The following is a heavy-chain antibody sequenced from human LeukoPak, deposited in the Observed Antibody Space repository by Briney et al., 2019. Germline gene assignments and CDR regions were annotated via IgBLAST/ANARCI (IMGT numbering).Heavy chain of an antibody. D-gene: IGHD3-16*02. CDR3: AKDLSVAY. Sequence: VGSLRLYFAASGFTLHDYGMTWVRXAPGRGLEWVSGINWNGGSTGYADSVKGRFTISRDNSKNTLYLQMNSLRAEDTAVYYCAKDLSVAYWGQGTLVTVSS. V-gene: IGHV3-20*03. J-gene: IGHJ4*02. CDR1: GFTLHDYG. CDR2: INWNGGST.